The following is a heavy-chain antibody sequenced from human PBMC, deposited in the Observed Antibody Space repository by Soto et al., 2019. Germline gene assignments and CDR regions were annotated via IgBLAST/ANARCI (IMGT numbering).Heavy chain of an antibody. D-gene: IGHD1-26*01. CDR1: GFTFSSYD. CDR3: AKGAYSVSYLDY. J-gene: IGHJ4*02. V-gene: IGHV3-30*18. CDR2: ISYDGSNT. Sequence: QVQLVESGGGVVQPGRSLRLSCAASGFTFSSYDMHWVRQAPGKGLEWVAVISYDGSNTYYADSVKGRVTISRDNSKNTLYRKFNSLRAEDTAVYYFAKGAYSVSYLDYWGQGTLVTVSS.